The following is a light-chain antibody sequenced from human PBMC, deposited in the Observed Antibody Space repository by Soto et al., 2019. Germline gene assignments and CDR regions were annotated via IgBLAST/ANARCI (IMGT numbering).Light chain of an antibody. CDR2: DVS. V-gene: IGLV2-14*03. CDR1: KSDIGNYDF. J-gene: IGLJ1*01. CDR3: SSYTSTSSFYV. Sequence: HSVLTQPASVSGSPGQSITISCTGAKSDIGNYDFVSWYRQHPGEAPKVLIFDVSNRPSGISNRFSGSKSGNTASLTIYGLQAEDEADYFCSSYTSTSSFYVFGTGTKVTVL.